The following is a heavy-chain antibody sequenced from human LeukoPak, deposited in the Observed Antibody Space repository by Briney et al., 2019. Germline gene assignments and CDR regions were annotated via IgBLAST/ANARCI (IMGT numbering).Heavy chain of an antibody. CDR1: GYRFTSYW. J-gene: IGHJ4*02. Sequence: GESLKISCKASGYRFTSYWNGGVPQMRGKGLEWVGVFYPSDSDARYSPSFQGQVTISADKSINTAYLQWRSLKASDTAMYYCATRNYDIVTGYYNDYFDYWGQGTLVTVSS. D-gene: IGHD3-9*01. CDR3: ATRNYDIVTGYYNDYFDY. V-gene: IGHV5-51*01. CDR2: FYPSDSDA.